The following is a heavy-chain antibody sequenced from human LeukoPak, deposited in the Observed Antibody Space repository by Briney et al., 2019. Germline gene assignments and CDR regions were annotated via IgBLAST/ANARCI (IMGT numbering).Heavy chain of an antibody. CDR1: GGSISSYY. D-gene: IGHD4-17*01. J-gene: IGHJ2*01. Sequence: SETLSLTCTVSGGSISSYYWSWIRQPPGKGLEWIGYIYYSGSTNYNPSLKSRVTISVDTSKNQFSLKLSSVTAADTAVYYCARDRHGDWYFDLWGRGTLVIVSS. CDR3: ARDRHGDWYFDL. V-gene: IGHV4-59*01. CDR2: IYYSGST.